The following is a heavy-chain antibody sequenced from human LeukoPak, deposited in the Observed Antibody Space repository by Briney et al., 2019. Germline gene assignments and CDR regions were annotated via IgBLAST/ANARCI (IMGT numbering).Heavy chain of an antibody. Sequence: SVKVSCKASGGTFSSYAISWVRQAPGQGLEWMGGIIPIFGTANYAQKFQGRVTITTDESTSTAYMELSSLRSEDTAVYYCARDSGYSCSSTSCFYDAFDIWGQGTMVTASS. V-gene: IGHV1-69*05. CDR3: ARDSGYSCSSTSCFYDAFDI. CDR1: GGTFSSYA. CDR2: IIPIFGTA. D-gene: IGHD2-2*01. J-gene: IGHJ3*02.